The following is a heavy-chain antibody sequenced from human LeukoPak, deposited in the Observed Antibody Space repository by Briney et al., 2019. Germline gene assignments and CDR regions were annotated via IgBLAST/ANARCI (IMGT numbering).Heavy chain of an antibody. CDR1: GFSFSSYN. J-gene: IGHJ6*04. CDR3: AELVITMIGGV. CDR2: ITSSSSYI. V-gene: IGHV3-21*01. Sequence: PGGSLRLACAASGFSFSSYNMNWVRQAPGKGPEWVSSITSSSSYIYYADSVKGRFTISRDNAKNSLYLQMNSLRAEDTAVYYCAELVITMIGGVWGKGTTVTISS. D-gene: IGHD3-10*02.